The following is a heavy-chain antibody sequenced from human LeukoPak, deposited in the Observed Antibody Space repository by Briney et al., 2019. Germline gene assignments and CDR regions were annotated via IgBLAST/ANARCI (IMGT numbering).Heavy chain of an antibody. D-gene: IGHD6-19*01. V-gene: IGHV4-59*01. CDR1: GASISSYY. CDR3: ARDSSGWYHWFDP. J-gene: IGHJ5*02. CDR2: ISYSGST. Sequence: SETLSLTCTVSGASISSYYWNWIRQPPGKGLEWIGYISYSGSTNYNPSLKSRVTISVDTSKNQFSLKLSSVTAADTAVYYCARDSSGWYHWFDPWGQGTLVTVSS.